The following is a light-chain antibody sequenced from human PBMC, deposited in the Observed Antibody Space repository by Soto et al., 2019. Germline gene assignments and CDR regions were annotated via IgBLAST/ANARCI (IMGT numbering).Light chain of an antibody. J-gene: IGLJ1*01. CDR1: SSNIGAGYD. V-gene: IGLV1-40*01. CDR2: GNN. Sequence: QSVLTQPPSVSGAPGQRVTISCTGSSSNIGAGYDVHWYQQLPGTAPKLLIYGNNNRPSGVPDRFSGSKSGTSASLAITGLQAEDEAGYSCQSYDSSLSVYVFGTGTKVTVL. CDR3: QSYDSSLSVYV.